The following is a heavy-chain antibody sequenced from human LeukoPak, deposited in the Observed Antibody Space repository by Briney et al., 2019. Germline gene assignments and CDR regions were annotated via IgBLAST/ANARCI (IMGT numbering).Heavy chain of an antibody. Sequence: SETLSLTCTVSGGSISSYYWSWIRQPAGKGLQWIGRIYKSGSTNYNPSLKSRVTMSVDTSKNQFSLKLSSVTAADTAVYYCARGNFRPRQWLPSDAFDIWGQGTMVTVSS. CDR1: GGSISSYY. D-gene: IGHD6-19*01. CDR3: ARGNFRPRQWLPSDAFDI. CDR2: IYKSGST. J-gene: IGHJ3*02. V-gene: IGHV4-4*07.